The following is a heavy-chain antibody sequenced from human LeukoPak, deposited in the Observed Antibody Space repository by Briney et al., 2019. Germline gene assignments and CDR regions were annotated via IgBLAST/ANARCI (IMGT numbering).Heavy chain of an antibody. V-gene: IGHV4-39*07. CDR2: IYYSGST. D-gene: IGHD1-1*01. Sequence: SETLSLTCTVSGGSISSSSYYWGWIRQPPGKGLEWIGSIYYSGSTYYNPSLKSRVTISVDTSKNQFSLKLSSVTAADTAVYYCARDWKPWNFDYWGQGTLVTVSS. CDR1: GGSISSSSYY. J-gene: IGHJ4*02. CDR3: ARDWKPWNFDY.